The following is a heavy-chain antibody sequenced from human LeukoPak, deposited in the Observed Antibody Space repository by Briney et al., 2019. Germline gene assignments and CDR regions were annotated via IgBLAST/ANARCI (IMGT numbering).Heavy chain of an antibody. CDR1: GFTFSSYA. CDR3: AKEICGGSTGGRFQH. Sequence: GGTLRLSCAASGFTFSSYAMIWLPQAPGKGLEWVSDISGSGVGTYYADSVKGRFTISRDNSKNTLYLQMNSLRAEDTAVYYCAKEICGGSTGGRFQHWGQGTLVTVS. D-gene: IGHD4-23*01. J-gene: IGHJ1*01. V-gene: IGHV3-23*01. CDR2: ISGSGVGT.